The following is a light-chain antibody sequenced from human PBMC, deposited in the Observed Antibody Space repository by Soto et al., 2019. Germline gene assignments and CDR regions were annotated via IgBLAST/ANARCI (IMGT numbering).Light chain of an antibody. Sequence: EIVLTRSPANLCLSPGERASVSCRASQSVSNYLAWYQQKPGQAPRLLIYGASTRAAIIPARFSGSGSGTDFTLTISSLQPEDFATYSCQQSYNSPQTFGQGTKVDIK. CDR2: GAS. V-gene: IGKV3-11*01. CDR1: QSVSNY. CDR3: QQSYNSPQT. J-gene: IGKJ1*01.